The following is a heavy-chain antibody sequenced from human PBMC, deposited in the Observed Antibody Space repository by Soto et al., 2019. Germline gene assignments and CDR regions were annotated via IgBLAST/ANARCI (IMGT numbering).Heavy chain of an antibody. CDR2: IYYSGST. Sequence: ETLSLTCTVSGGSISSYYWSWIRQPPGKGLEWIGYIYYSGSTNYNPSLKSRVTISVDTSKNQFSLKLSSVTAADTAVYYCARVPDYYYGMDVWGQGTTVTVSS. CDR1: GGSISSYY. CDR3: ARVPDYYYGMDV. J-gene: IGHJ6*02. V-gene: IGHV4-59*01.